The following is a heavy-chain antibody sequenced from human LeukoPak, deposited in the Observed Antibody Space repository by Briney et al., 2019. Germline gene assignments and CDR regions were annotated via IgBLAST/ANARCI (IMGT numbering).Heavy chain of an antibody. J-gene: IGHJ4*02. Sequence: PGGSLGLSCAASGFTFSSYAMHWVRQAPGKGLEWVAVISYDGSNKYYADSVKGRFTISRDNSKNTLYLQMNSLRAEDTAVYYCARDREDGYNYYFDYWGQGTLVTVSS. D-gene: IGHD5-24*01. CDR3: ARDREDGYNYYFDY. CDR1: GFTFSSYA. V-gene: IGHV3-30-3*01. CDR2: ISYDGSNK.